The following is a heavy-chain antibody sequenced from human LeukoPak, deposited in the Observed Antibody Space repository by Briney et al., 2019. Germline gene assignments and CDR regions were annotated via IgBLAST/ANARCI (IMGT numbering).Heavy chain of an antibody. CDR1: GGSISSYY. J-gene: IGHJ4*02. Sequence: PSETLSLTCTVSGGSISSYYWSWIRQPPGKGLEWIGYIYYSGSTNYNPSLKSRVTISVDTSMNQFSLKLSSVTAADTAVYYCARDGPYCSSTSCQYYFDYWGQGTLVTVSS. CDR3: ARDGPYCSSTSCQYYFDY. D-gene: IGHD2-2*01. CDR2: IYYSGST. V-gene: IGHV4-59*01.